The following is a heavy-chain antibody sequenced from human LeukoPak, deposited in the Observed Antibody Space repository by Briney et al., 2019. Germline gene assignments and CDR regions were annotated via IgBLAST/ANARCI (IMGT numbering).Heavy chain of an antibody. V-gene: IGHV3-43*01. J-gene: IGHJ4*02. CDR2: ISWDGGST. Sequence: GGSLRLSCAASGFTFSSYNMNWVRQAPGKGLEWVSLISWDGGSTYYADSVKGRFTISRDNSKNSLYLQMNSLRTEDTALYYCAKDGEGYSFGYWGQGTLVTVSS. CDR1: GFTFSSYN. CDR3: AKDGEGYSFGY.